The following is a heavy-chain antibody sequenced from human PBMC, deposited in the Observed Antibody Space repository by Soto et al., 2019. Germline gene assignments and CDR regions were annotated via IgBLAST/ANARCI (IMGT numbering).Heavy chain of an antibody. D-gene: IGHD2-15*01. V-gene: IGHV3-48*01. CDR2: ISTSGSSI. CDR3: VRSGNWRVDW. Sequence: EVQLVESGGGLVQPGGSLRLSCAASGFSFSNHNMNWVRQAPGKGLEWISYISTSGSSIYYADSVKGRFTISRDNAKNSLYLQMNSLRAGDTAVYYCVRSGNWRVDWWGQGALGTVSS. J-gene: IGHJ4*02. CDR1: GFSFSNHN.